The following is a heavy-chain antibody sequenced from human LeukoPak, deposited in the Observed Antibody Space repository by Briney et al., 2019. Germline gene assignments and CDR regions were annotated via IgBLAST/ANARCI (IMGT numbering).Heavy chain of an antibody. CDR1: GGSFSGYY. Sequence: SETLSLTCAVYGGSFSGYYWSWIRQPPGKGLEWIGEINHSGSTNYNPSLKSRVTISVDTSKNQFSLKLSSVTAADTAVYYCASASSSWYRNHDYWGQGTLVTVSS. V-gene: IGHV4-34*01. J-gene: IGHJ4*02. CDR2: INHSGST. CDR3: ASASSSWYRNHDY. D-gene: IGHD6-13*01.